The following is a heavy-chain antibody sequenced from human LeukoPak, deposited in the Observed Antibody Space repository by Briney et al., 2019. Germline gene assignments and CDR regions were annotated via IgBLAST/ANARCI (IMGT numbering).Heavy chain of an antibody. D-gene: IGHD6-6*01. J-gene: IGHJ4*02. V-gene: IGHV3-9*01. CDR3: AKDMGVYSSSSDY. CDR2: ISWNSGSI. Sequence: GGSLRLSCAASGFTFDDYAMHWVRQAPGKGLEWVSGISWNSGSIGYADSVKGRFTISRDNAKNSLYLQMNSLRAEDTALYYCAKDMGVYSSSSDYWGQGTLVTVSP. CDR1: GFTFDDYA.